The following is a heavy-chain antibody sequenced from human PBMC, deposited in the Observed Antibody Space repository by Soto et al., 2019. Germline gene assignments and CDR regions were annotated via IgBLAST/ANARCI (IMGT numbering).Heavy chain of an antibody. D-gene: IGHD2-8*01. CDR2: ICGGASDI. CDR3: ARQGTSRGPVYASFHX. CDR1: GYTVIYLW. V-gene: IGHV5-51*01. Sequence: GEALKSSCQASGYTVIYLWVAWVRQVPGKGLEWMVVICGGASDISYSPSFEGYGTTSAYKFTGTAYLQWSSLDPPHTAIYYCARQGTSRGPVYASFHXWCPATLVTVSX. J-gene: IGHJ4*02.